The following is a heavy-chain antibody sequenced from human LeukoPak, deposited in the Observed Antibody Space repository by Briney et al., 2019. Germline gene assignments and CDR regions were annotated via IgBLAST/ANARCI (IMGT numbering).Heavy chain of an antibody. D-gene: IGHD2-15*01. CDR3: ARDALRYFDY. Sequence: PGGSLRLSCAASGFTFSSYAMHWVRQAPGKGLEWVAVISYDGSNKYYADSVKGRFTISRDNSKNTLYLQMNSLSAEDTAVYYCARDALRYFDYWGQGTLVTVSS. CDR1: GFTFSSYA. CDR2: ISYDGSNK. J-gene: IGHJ4*02. V-gene: IGHV3-30-3*01.